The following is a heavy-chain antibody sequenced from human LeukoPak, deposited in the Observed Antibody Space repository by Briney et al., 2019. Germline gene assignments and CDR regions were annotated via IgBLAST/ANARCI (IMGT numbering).Heavy chain of an antibody. Sequence: GGSLRLSCAASGFIFDDYGMSCVRQAPGKGLEWVSGINWNGGSTGYADSVKGRFTISRDNAKNSLYLQMNSLRAEDTALYYCAREHYGSGSYYSGYYFDYWGQGTLVTVSS. CDR3: AREHYGSGSYYSGYYFDY. V-gene: IGHV3-20*04. D-gene: IGHD3-10*01. J-gene: IGHJ4*02. CDR2: INWNGGST. CDR1: GFIFDDYG.